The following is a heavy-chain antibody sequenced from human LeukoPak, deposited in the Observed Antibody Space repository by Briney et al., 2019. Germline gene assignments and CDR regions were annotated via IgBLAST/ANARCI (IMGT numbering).Heavy chain of an antibody. CDR3: ARERELELLPSGYYYGMDV. J-gene: IGHJ6*02. CDR2: ISSSSSTI. V-gene: IGHV3-48*01. Sequence: PGGSLRLSCAASGFTFSSFSVNWVRQAPGKGLEWVSYISSSSSTIYYADSVKGRFTISRDNAKNSLYLQMNSLRAEDTAVYYCARERELELLPSGYYYGMDVWGQGTTVTVSS. D-gene: IGHD1-7*01. CDR1: GFTFSSFS.